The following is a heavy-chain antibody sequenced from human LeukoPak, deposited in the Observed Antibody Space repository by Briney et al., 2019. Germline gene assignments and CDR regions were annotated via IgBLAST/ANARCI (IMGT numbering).Heavy chain of an antibody. V-gene: IGHV4-59*08. J-gene: IGHJ5*02. D-gene: IGHD3-3*02. CDR3: VRELEAFDT. CDR1: GITFSNAW. Sequence: GSLRLSCAASGITFSNAWMSWVRQPPGKGLEWIGYIYYSGSINYNPSLKSRVTMSVDTSRNQFSLKLTSVTAADSAVYYCVRELEAFDTWGQGTLVTVSS. CDR2: IYYSGSI.